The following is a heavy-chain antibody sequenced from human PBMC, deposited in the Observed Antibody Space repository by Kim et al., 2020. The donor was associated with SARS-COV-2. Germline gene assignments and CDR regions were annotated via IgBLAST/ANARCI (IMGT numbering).Heavy chain of an antibody. Sequence: SETLSLTCSVSGGSITSGAYYWTWIRQHPVKGLEWIGYIYYSGSTYYNPSLKSRVTISVDRSKNQLSLKVTSVTAADTAVYYCVAGRSTYYFDHWGQGT. V-gene: IGHV4-31*03. D-gene: IGHD3-16*02. CDR2: IYYSGST. J-gene: IGHJ4*02. CDR3: VAGRSTYYFDH. CDR1: GGSITSGAYY.